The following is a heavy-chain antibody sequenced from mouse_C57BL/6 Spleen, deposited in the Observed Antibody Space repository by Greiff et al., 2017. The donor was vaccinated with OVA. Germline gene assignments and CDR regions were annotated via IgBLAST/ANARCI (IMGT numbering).Heavy chain of an antibody. V-gene: IGHV1-76*01. D-gene: IGHD1-1*01. CDR2: IYPGSGNT. Sequence: QVQLQQSGAELVRPGASVKLSCKASGYTFTDYYINWVKQRPGQGLEWIARIYPGSGNTYYNEKFKGKATLTAEKSSSTAYMQLSSLTSEDSAVYFCARDDGSHYYAMDYWGQGTSVTVSS. CDR1: GYTFTDYY. J-gene: IGHJ4*01. CDR3: ARDDGSHYYAMDY.